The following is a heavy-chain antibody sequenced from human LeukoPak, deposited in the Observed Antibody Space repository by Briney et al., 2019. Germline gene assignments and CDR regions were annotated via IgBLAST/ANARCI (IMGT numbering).Heavy chain of an antibody. Sequence: GGSLRLSCAASGFTFSSYGMHWVRQAPGKGLEWVAVISYDGSNKYYADSVKGRFTISRDNSKNTLYLQMNSLRAEDTAVYYCAKDRDWYYFDYWGQGTLVTVSS. D-gene: IGHD5-24*01. CDR1: GFTFSSYG. CDR3: AKDRDWYYFDY. CDR2: ISYDGSNK. J-gene: IGHJ4*02. V-gene: IGHV3-30*18.